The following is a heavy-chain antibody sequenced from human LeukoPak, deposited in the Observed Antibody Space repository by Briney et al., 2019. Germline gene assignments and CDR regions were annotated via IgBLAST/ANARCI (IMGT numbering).Heavy chain of an antibody. D-gene: IGHD6-13*01. J-gene: IGHJ4*02. V-gene: IGHV3-30*03. CDR3: ARDSAGNDY. CDR2: ISYDGANK. Sequence: GGSLRLSCAASGFTFNTYAIHWVRQAPGKGLEWVAFISYDGANKYYVDSVKGRFTISRDNSKNSLYLQMNSLRAEDTAMYYCARDSAGNDYWGQGTLVTVSS. CDR1: GFTFNTYA.